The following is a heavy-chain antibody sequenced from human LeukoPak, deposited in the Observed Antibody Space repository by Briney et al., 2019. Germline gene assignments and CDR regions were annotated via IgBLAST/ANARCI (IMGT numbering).Heavy chain of an antibody. CDR2: INPHSGGT. J-gene: IGHJ3*02. Sequence: GASVKVSCKASGYTFTGYYIHWVRQAPGQGLEWMGWINPHSGGTNYAQKFQGRVTITRNTSISTAYMELSSLRSEDTAVYYCARELEQLGAFDIWGQGTMVTVSS. CDR1: GYTFTGYY. V-gene: IGHV1-2*02. D-gene: IGHD6-6*01. CDR3: ARELEQLGAFDI.